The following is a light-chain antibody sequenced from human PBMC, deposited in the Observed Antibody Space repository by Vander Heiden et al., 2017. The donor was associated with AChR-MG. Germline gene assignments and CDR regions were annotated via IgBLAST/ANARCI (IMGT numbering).Light chain of an antibody. CDR1: HSLVPSNGYND. CDR2: LGS. J-gene: IGKJ3*01. V-gene: IGKV2-28*01. CDR3: MQALQTPQFT. Sequence: DIVMTQSPLSLPVTPGEPASIPCRPSHSLVPSNGYNDLDWYLQKPGQSPQLLIYLGSNRVSGVPDRYSGSGSGTDFTLKISRVEAEDVGVYYCMQALQTPQFTFGPGTKVDIK.